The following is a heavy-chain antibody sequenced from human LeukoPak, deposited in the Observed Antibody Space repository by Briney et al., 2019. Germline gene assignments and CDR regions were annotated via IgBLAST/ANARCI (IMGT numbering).Heavy chain of an antibody. CDR1: GYTFTSYG. D-gene: IGHD6-13*01. Sequence: ASVKVSCKASGYTFTSYGISWVRQAPGQGLEWMGWISAYNGNTNYAQELQGRVTMTTDTSTSTAYMELRSLRSDDTAVYYCARVIAAADTGTGLFDYWGQGTLVTVSS. CDR3: ARVIAAADTGTGLFDY. CDR2: ISAYNGNT. J-gene: IGHJ4*02. V-gene: IGHV1-18*01.